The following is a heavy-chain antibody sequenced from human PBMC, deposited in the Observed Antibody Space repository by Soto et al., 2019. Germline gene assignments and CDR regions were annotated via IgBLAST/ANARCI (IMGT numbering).Heavy chain of an antibody. CDR3: ARGRDYYGSGSYYNAVHYFAY. Sequence: SETLSLTCTVSGGSISSGDYYWSWIRQPPGKGLEWIGYIYYSGSTYYNPSLKSRVTISVDTSKNQLSLKLSSVTAAGTAVYYCARGRDYYGSGSYYNAVHYFAYWGQGTLVTVSS. D-gene: IGHD3-10*01. CDR2: IYYSGST. J-gene: IGHJ4*02. CDR1: GGSISSGDYY. V-gene: IGHV4-30-4*01.